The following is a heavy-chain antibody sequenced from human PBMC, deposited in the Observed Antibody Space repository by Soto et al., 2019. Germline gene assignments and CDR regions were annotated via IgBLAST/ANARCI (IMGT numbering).Heavy chain of an antibody. CDR2: IIPVFGTT. CDR1: GGTFSTYS. J-gene: IGHJ4*02. D-gene: IGHD3-22*01. Sequence: QVQLVQSGAEVKKPGSSVRVSCKASGGTFSTYSFTWVRQAPGQGLEWVGGIIPVFGTTFYAQKFQGRVNITADDPTRTTDMELSSLRSEDTAVYYCAMGLYYYGSSALDGAHPSYPSRWGEGTVVTVSS. CDR3: AMGLYYYGSSALDGAHPSYPSR. V-gene: IGHV1-69*01.